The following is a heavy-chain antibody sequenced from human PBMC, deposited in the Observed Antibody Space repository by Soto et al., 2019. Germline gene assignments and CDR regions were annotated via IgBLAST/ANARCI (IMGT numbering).Heavy chain of an antibody. CDR2: IYYSGST. J-gene: IGHJ4*02. V-gene: IGHV4-31*03. Sequence: SETLSLTCTVSGGSISSGGYYWSWIRQHPGKGLEWIGYIYYSGSTYYNPSLKSRVTISVDTSKNQFSLKLSSVTAADTAVYYCASGYYDSSGYITPYFDYWGQGTLVTVSS. D-gene: IGHD3-22*01. CDR3: ASGYYDSSGYITPYFDY. CDR1: GGSISSGGYY.